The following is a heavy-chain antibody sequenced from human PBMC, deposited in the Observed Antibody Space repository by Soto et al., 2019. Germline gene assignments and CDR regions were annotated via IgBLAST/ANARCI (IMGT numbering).Heavy chain of an antibody. D-gene: IGHD4-17*01. J-gene: IGHJ6*02. CDR2: ISAYNGNT. Sequence: ASVKVSCKASGYTFTSYGISWVRQAPGQGLEWMGWISAYNGNTNYAQKLQGRVTMTTDTSTSTAYMELRSLRSDDTAVYYCARDTVTTVTTRPYYYYYYGMDVWGQGTTVTVSS. CDR3: ARDTVTTVTTRPYYYYYYGMDV. CDR1: GYTFTSYG. V-gene: IGHV1-18*04.